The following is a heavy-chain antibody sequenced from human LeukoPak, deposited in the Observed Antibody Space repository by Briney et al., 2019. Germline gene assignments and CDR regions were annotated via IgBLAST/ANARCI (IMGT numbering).Heavy chain of an antibody. D-gene: IGHD3-22*01. CDR2: ISGSGGST. CDR1: GFTFSSYA. Sequence: GGSLRLSCAASGFTFSSYAMSWVRQAPGKGLEWVSAISGSGGSTYYADSVKGRFTISRDNSKNTLYLQMNSLRAEDTAVYYCAGDSSGYYLCGWFDPWGQGTLVTVSS. V-gene: IGHV3-23*01. J-gene: IGHJ5*02. CDR3: AGDSSGYYLCGWFDP.